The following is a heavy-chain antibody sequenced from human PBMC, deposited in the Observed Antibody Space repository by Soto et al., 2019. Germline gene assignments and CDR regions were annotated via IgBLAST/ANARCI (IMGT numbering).Heavy chain of an antibody. J-gene: IGHJ1*01. V-gene: IGHV2-5*02. CDR2: IYWDDDK. D-gene: IGHD3-9*01. CDR3: VGGRYFDWLRPRYFQH. CDR1: GFSLSTSGVG. Sequence: QITLKESGPTLVKPTQTLTLTCTFSGFSLSTSGVGVGWIRQPPGKALEWLALIYWDDDKRHSPSLKSRLTIPKDTSKNQVVLTMTNMDPVDTATYYCVGGRYFDWLRPRYFQHWGQGTLVTVSS.